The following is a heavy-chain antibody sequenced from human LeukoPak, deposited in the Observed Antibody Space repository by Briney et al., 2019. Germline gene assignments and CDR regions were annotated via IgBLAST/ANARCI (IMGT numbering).Heavy chain of an antibody. D-gene: IGHD6-19*01. CDR1: GGSISSGDYY. Sequence: SQTLSLTCTVSGGSISSGDYYWSWIRQPPGKGLEWIGYIYYSGSTYYNPSLKSRVTISVDTSKNQFSLKLSSVPAADTAVYYCARPGQWLGSFDIWGQGTMVTVSS. J-gene: IGHJ3*02. CDR2: IYYSGST. CDR3: ARPGQWLGSFDI. V-gene: IGHV4-30-4*08.